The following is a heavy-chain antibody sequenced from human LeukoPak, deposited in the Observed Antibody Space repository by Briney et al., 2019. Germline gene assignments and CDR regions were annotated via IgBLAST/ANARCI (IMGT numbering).Heavy chain of an antibody. J-gene: IGHJ4*02. D-gene: IGHD3-10*01. CDR2: IKSDGSEK. Sequence: PGGSLRLSCAASGFTFSSYWMSWVRQAPEKGLEWVANIKSDGSEKYYVDSVKGRFTISRDNAKNSLYLQMNSLRAEDTAVYYCARLYGSGSYYNFDYWGQGTLVTVSS. CDR1: GFTFSSYW. CDR3: ARLYGSGSYYNFDY. V-gene: IGHV3-7*04.